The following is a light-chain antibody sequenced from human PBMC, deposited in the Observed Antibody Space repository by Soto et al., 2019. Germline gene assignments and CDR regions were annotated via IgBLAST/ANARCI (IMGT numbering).Light chain of an antibody. V-gene: IGKV1-27*01. CDR1: QGISYY. Sequence: DIQMTQSPSSLSASVGDRVTITCRASQGISYYLAWYQQKPGKVPKLLIYTTSTLQSGVPSRFSGSGSGTDFTLIISSLQPEDVATYYCQKYNSATLTFGPGTKVDIK. CDR3: QKYNSATLT. J-gene: IGKJ3*01. CDR2: TTS.